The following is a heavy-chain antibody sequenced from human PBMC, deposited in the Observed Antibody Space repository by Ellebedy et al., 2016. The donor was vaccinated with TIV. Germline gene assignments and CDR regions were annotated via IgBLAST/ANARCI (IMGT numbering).Heavy chain of an antibody. V-gene: IGHV5-51*01. J-gene: IGHJ4*02. D-gene: IGHD1-14*01. Sequence: GESLKISCQGSAYSFINYSLVWVRQMHGRGLVWMGIIDLSDSDTRYSPSFQGQVTISADRSVTTAYLHFNSLKPADTAVYYCAKLGHRATPDDSWGQGTLVTVSS. CDR2: IDLSDSDT. CDR3: AKLGHRATPDDS. CDR1: AYSFINYS.